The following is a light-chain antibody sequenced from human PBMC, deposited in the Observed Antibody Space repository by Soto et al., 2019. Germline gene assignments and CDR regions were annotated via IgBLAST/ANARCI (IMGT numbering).Light chain of an antibody. CDR2: GAS. CDR1: QSVSSN. Sequence: EIVMTQSPATLSVSPGERATLSCRASQSVSSNLAWYQQKPGQAPRLLIYGASTRATGIPARFSGTGSGTEFTLTLSSLQSDDFAISYCQHYNNWPPWTFGQGTKVEIK. CDR3: QHYNNWPPWT. J-gene: IGKJ1*01. V-gene: IGKV3-15*01.